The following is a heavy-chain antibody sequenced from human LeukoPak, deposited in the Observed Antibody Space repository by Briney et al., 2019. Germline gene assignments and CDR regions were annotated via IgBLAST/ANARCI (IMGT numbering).Heavy chain of an antibody. V-gene: IGHV3-30-3*01. CDR3: ARDFSGRGFDY. D-gene: IGHD3-10*01. Sequence: QPGGSLRLSCAASGFTFSSYAMHWVRQAPGKGLEWVAVISYDGSNKYYADSVKGRFTISRDNSKNTLYLQMNSLRAEDTAVYYCARDFSGRGFDYWGQGTLVTVSS. CDR2: ISYDGSNK. J-gene: IGHJ4*02. CDR1: GFTFSSYA.